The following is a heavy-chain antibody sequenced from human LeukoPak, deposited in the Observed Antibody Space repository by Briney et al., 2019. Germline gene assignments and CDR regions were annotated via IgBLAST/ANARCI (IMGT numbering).Heavy chain of an antibody. CDR2: ISGSGDST. Sequence: GGSLRLSCAASGFTFSSYAMSWVRQAPGKGLEWVSAISGSGDSTYYADSVKGRFTISRDNSKNTLYLQMNTLRAEDTAVYYCVRGAPRRWFGESLSGAKYYFDYWGQGTLVTVSS. CDR1: GFTFSSYA. D-gene: IGHD3-10*01. V-gene: IGHV3-23*01. CDR3: VRGAPRRWFGESLSGAKYYFDY. J-gene: IGHJ4*02.